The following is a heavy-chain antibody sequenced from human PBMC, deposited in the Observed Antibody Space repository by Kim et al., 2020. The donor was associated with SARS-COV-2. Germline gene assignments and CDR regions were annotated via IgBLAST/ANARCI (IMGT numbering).Heavy chain of an antibody. Sequence: QGRVTMTRDTSTSTVYMELSSLRSEDTAVYYCARGTTVYSYGIDYFDYWGQGTLVTVSS. CDR3: ARGTTVYSYGIDYFDY. V-gene: IGHV1-46*01. J-gene: IGHJ4*02. D-gene: IGHD5-18*01.